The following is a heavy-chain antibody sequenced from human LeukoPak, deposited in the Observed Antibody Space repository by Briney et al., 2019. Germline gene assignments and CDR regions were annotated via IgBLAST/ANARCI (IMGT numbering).Heavy chain of an antibody. CDR1: GFTFSGSA. D-gene: IGHD3-10*01. CDR3: TPSTEYYGSGSYTFYYYGMDV. Sequence: GGSLRLSCAASGFTFSGSAMHWVSQASGKGLEWVGRIRSKANSYATAYAASVKGRFTISRDDSKNTAYLQMNSLKTEDTAVYYCTPSTEYYGSGSYTFYYYGMDVWGQGTTVTVSS. CDR2: IRSKANSYAT. J-gene: IGHJ6*02. V-gene: IGHV3-73*01.